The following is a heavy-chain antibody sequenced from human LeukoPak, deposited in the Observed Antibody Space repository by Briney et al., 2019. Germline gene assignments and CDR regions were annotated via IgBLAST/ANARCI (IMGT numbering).Heavy chain of an antibody. CDR3: ARAPKSRYCSSTSCHRSDVFDP. CDR1: GYTFTGYY. Sequence: ASVKVSCKASGYTFTGYYMHWVRQAPGQGLEWMGWINPNSGGTNYAQKFQGRVTMTRDTSISTAYMELSRLRSDDTAVYYCARAPKSRYCSSTSCHRSDVFDPWGQGTLVTVSS. D-gene: IGHD2-2*01. V-gene: IGHV1-2*02. J-gene: IGHJ5*02. CDR2: INPNSGGT.